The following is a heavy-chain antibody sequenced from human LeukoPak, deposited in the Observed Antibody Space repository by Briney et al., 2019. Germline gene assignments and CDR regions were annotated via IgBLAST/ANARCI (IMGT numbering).Heavy chain of an antibody. V-gene: IGHV4-39*07. CDR2: IYYSGST. D-gene: IGHD3-22*01. J-gene: IGHJ4*02. CDR1: GGSISSSSYY. CDR3: ARRRSEYYYDSSYHNYFDY. Sequence: SETLSLTCTVSGGSISSSSYYWGWIRQPPGKGLEWIGSIYYSGSTYYNPSLKSRVTISEDTSKNQFSLKLSSVTAADTAVYYCARRRSEYYYDSSYHNYFDYWGQGTLVTVSS.